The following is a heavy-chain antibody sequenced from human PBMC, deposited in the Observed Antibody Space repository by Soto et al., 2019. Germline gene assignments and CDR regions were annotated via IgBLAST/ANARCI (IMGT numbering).Heavy chain of an antibody. CDR2: IYHDGST. CDR3: ARHYYYANHYYYAMDV. J-gene: IGHJ6*02. CDR1: CASISSSNW. D-gene: IGHD3-22*01. V-gene: IGHV4-4*02. Sequence: GTLSLTCAVSCASISSSNWWSWVRHPPGKGLEWIGDIYHDGSTNRNPSLKSRATISVDKSKNQFSLRLTSVTAADTAVYYCARHYYYANHYYYAMDVWGQGTTVTVSS.